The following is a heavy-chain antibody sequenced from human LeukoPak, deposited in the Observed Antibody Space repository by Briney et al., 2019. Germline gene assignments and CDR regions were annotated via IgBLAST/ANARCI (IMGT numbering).Heavy chain of an antibody. CDR2: IYSGGNT. CDR1: GFTVSSNY. CDR3: AKGGREPYAFDI. V-gene: IGHV3-53*01. D-gene: IGHD1-14*01. Sequence: PGGSLRLSCVASGFTVSSNYMSWVRQAPGKGLEWVSAIYSGGNTYYADSVKGRFTISRDNSKNTLYLQMNSLRAEDTAVYYCAKGGREPYAFDIWGQGTMVTVSS. J-gene: IGHJ3*02.